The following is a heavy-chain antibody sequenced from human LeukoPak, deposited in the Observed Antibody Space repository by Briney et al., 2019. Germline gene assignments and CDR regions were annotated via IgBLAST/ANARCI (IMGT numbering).Heavy chain of an antibody. J-gene: IGHJ4*02. CDR3: AKVMLGTVALDC. CDR2: IKEDGSQK. CDR1: GFTFNTYW. D-gene: IGHD4-23*01. Sequence: GGSLRLSCAASGFTFNTYWMTWVRQTPGKGLEWVANIKEDGSQKNYVDSVRGRFTISRDNAKNSLYLQMNSLRAEDTAVYYCAKVMLGTVALDCWGQGTLVTVSS. V-gene: IGHV3-7*01.